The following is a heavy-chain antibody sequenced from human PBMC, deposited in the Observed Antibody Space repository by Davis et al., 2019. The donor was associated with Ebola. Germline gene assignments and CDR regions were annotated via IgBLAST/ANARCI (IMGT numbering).Heavy chain of an antibody. D-gene: IGHD3-22*01. J-gene: IGHJ4*02. CDR2: ISSSSSYI. Sequence: GESLKISCAASGLTFSRYTMNWVRQAPGKGLEWVSSISSSSSYIYYADSVKGRFTISRDNAKNSLYLQMNSLRAEDTAVYYCAREADYYDSSGYSHYFDYWGQGTLVTVSS. CDR1: GLTFSRYT. V-gene: IGHV3-21*01. CDR3: AREADYYDSSGYSHYFDY.